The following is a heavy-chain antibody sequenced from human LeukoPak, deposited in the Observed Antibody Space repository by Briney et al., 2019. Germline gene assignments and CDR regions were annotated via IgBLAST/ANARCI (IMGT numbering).Heavy chain of an antibody. CDR3: ARGARGATIFDY. CDR2: IGTAGDT. J-gene: IGHJ4*02. CDR1: GFTFSSYD. V-gene: IGHV3-13*01. D-gene: IGHD5-24*01. Sequence: GGSLRLSCAASGFTFSSYDMHWVRQATGKGLEWVSAIGTAGDTYYPGSVKGRFTISRENAKNSLYLQMNSLRAGDTAVYYCARGARGATIFDYWGQGTLVTVSS.